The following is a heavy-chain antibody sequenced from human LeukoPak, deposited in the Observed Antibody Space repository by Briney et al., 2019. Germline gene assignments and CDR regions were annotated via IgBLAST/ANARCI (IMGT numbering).Heavy chain of an antibody. CDR2: INPNSGGT. D-gene: IGHD3-10*01. V-gene: IGHV1-2*02. Sequence: ASVKVSCKASGYTFTGYYMHWVRQAPGQGLEWMGWINPNSGGTNYAQKFLGRVTMTRDTSISTAYMELSRLRSDDTAVYYCARDGSGSYTIDYWGQGTLVTVSS. J-gene: IGHJ4*02. CDR3: ARDGSGSYTIDY. CDR1: GYTFTGYY.